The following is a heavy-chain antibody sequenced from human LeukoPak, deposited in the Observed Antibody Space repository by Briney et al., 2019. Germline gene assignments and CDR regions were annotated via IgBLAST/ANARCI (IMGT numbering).Heavy chain of an antibody. Sequence: KTSETLSLTCTVSGGSISSHYWNWIRQPPGKGLEWIGYIYYSGSTNYNPSLKGRVTISVDTSKNQFSLKLSSVTAAGTAVYYCARDRNHYYMDVWGKGTTVTVSS. V-gene: IGHV4-59*11. CDR2: IYYSGST. CDR3: ARDRNHYYMDV. J-gene: IGHJ6*03. CDR1: GGSISSHY.